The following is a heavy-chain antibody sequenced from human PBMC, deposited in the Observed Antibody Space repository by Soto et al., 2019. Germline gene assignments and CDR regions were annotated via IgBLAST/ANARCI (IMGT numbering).Heavy chain of an antibody. CDR2: ISAYNGNT. CDR3: ARDPFGAYYFDY. V-gene: IGHV1-18*04. Sequence: ASVKVSCKASCYTFTSYGISWVRQAPGQGLEWMGWISAYNGNTNYAQKLQGRVTMTTDTSTSTAYMELRSLRSDDTAVYYCARDPFGAYYFDYWGQGTLVTVSS. D-gene: IGHD3-10*01. J-gene: IGHJ4*02. CDR1: CYTFTSYG.